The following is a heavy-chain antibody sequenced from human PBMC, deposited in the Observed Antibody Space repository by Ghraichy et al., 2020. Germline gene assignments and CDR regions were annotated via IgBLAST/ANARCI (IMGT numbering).Heavy chain of an antibody. CDR3: ARISAVEMATIYFDY. CDR1: GFSLSNARMG. Sequence: SGPTLVKPTETLTLTCTVSGFSLSNARMGVSWIRQPPGKALEWLAHIFSNDEKSYSTSLKSRLTISKDTSKSQVVLTMTNMDPVDTATYYCARISAVEMATIYFDYWGQGTLVTVSS. CDR2: IFSNDEK. J-gene: IGHJ4*02. D-gene: IGHD5-24*01. V-gene: IGHV2-26*01.